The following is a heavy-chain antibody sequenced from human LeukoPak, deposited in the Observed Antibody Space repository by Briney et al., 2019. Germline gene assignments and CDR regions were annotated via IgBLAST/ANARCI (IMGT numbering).Heavy chain of an antibody. V-gene: IGHV1-8*03. Sequence: ASVKVSCKASGYTFTSYDINWVRQATGQGLEWMGWMNPNSGNTGYAQKFQGRVTITADESTSTAYMELSSLRSEDTAVYYCAREVRGGPPVDYWGQGTLVTVSS. CDR3: AREVRGGPPVDY. CDR2: MNPNSGNT. J-gene: IGHJ4*02. CDR1: GYTFTSYD. D-gene: IGHD3-10*01.